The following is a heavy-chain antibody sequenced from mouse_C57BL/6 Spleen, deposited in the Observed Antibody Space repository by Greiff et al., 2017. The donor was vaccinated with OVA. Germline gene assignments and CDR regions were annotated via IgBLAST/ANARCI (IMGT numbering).Heavy chain of an antibody. V-gene: IGHV1-18*01. CDR1: GYTFTDYN. J-gene: IGHJ4*01. D-gene: IGHD1-1*01. Sequence: VQLQQSGPELAKPGASVKIPCKASGYTFTDYNMDWVKQSHGKSLEWIGDINPNNGGTIYNQKFKGKATLTVDKSSSTAYMELRSLTSEDTAVYYCARFITTVVANSHYAMDYWGQGTSVTVSS. CDR3: ARFITTVVANSHYAMDY. CDR2: INPNNGGT.